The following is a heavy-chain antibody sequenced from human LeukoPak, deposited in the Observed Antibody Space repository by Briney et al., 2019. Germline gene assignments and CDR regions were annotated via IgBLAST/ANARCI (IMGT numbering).Heavy chain of an antibody. V-gene: IGHV3-23*01. Sequence: GGSLRLSCAASGFSFSRYSMNWVRQAPGKGLEWVSAISGSGGSTYYADSVKGRFTISSDNSKNTLYLQMNSLRAEDTAVYYCAKNICMTFGGVTVTWDYWGKGTLVTVSS. J-gene: IGHJ4*01. CDR3: AKNICMTFGGVTVTWDY. D-gene: IGHD3-16*02. CDR1: GFSFSRYS. CDR2: ISGSGGST.